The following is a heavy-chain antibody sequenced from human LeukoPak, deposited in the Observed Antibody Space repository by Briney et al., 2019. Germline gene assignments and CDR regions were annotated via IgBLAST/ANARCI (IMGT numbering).Heavy chain of an antibody. J-gene: IGHJ4*02. CDR1: GFTFSSYA. V-gene: IGHV3-23*01. D-gene: IGHD3-10*01. CDR2: ISGSGGST. Sequence: GGSLRLSCAASGFTFSSYAMSWVRQAPGKGLEWVSAISGSGGSTYYADSVKGRFTISRDNSKNTLYLQMNSLRAEDTAVYYCGRDDYGSGSYHPQYYFVYWGQGTLVTVSS. CDR3: GRDDYGSGSYHPQYYFVY.